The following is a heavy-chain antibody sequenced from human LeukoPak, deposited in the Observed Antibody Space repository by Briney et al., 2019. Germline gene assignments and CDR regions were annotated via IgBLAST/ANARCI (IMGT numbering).Heavy chain of an antibody. CDR3: ATSLRGYYYGMDV. J-gene: IGHJ6*02. V-gene: IGHV3-53*01. CDR1: GFTVSSNY. D-gene: IGHD5-12*01. Sequence: PGGSLRLSCAASGFTVSSNYMSWVRQAPGKGLEWVSVIYSGGSTYYADSVKGRFTISRDNSKNTLYLQMNSLRAEDTAVYYCATSLRGYYYGMDVWGQGTTVTVSS. CDR2: IYSGGST.